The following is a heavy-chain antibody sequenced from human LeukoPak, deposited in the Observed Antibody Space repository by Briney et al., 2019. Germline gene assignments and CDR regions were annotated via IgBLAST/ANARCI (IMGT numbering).Heavy chain of an antibody. J-gene: IGHJ4*02. V-gene: IGHV4-59*08. CDR3: ARLLINYDFWSGYSQLFDY. CDR2: LSHSGSS. Sequence: PSETLSLTCTVSGGSVSSYYWSWIRRPPGRGLEWIAYLSHSGSSDSNPSLKSRVTISVDTSKNQFSLKLSSVTAADTAVYYCARLLINYDFWSGYSQLFDYWGQGTLVTVSS. CDR1: GGSVSSYY. D-gene: IGHD3-3*01.